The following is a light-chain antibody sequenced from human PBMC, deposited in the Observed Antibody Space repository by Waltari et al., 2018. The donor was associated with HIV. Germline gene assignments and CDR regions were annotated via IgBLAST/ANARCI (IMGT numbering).Light chain of an antibody. Sequence: QSVLTQPPSVSGAPGQRVTISCTGSSSSIGAGYDVHWYQQLPGPAPKLLIYPNTNRPSGVPDRFSGSKSGTAASLAITGLQAEDEADYYGQSYDSSLSDSRVFGGGTKLTVL. CDR1: SSSIGAGYD. V-gene: IGLV1-40*01. CDR3: QSYDSSLSDSRV. J-gene: IGLJ3*02. CDR2: PNT.